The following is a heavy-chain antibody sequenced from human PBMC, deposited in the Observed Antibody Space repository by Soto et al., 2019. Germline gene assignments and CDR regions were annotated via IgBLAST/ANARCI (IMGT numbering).Heavy chain of an antibody. J-gene: IGHJ3*02. Sequence: EVQLVESGGGLVQPGGSLRLSCAASGFTFSSYSMNWVRQAPGKGLEWVSYISSSSSTIYYADSVKGRFTISRDNAKNSPYLQMNSLRAEDTAVYYCARYCSGGSCYGAFDIWGQGTMVTVSS. CDR1: GFTFSSYS. D-gene: IGHD2-15*01. V-gene: IGHV3-48*01. CDR2: ISSSSSTI. CDR3: ARYCSGGSCYGAFDI.